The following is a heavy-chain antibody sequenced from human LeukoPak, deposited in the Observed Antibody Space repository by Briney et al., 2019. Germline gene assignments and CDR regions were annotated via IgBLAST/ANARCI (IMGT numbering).Heavy chain of an antibody. CDR2: INHSGST. V-gene: IGHV4-34*01. CDR3: ARGSSRGRFDY. Sequence: SETLSLTCAVYGGSFSGYYWSWIRQPPGKGLEWIGEINHSGSTNYNPSLKSRVTISVDTFKNQFSLKLSSVTAADTAVYYCARGSSRGRFDYWGQGTLVTVSS. CDR1: GGSFSGYY. J-gene: IGHJ4*02. D-gene: IGHD3-10*01.